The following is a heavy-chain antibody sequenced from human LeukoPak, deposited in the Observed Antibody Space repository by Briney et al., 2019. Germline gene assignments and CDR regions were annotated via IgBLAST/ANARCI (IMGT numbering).Heavy chain of an antibody. CDR1: GGSISSGGYY. CDR2: IYYSGST. J-gene: IGHJ4*02. V-gene: IGHV4-31*03. CDR3: ARARYYYDSSGYCHFDY. D-gene: IGHD3-22*01. Sequence: SQTLSLTCTVSGGSISSGGYYWSWIRQHPGKGLEWIGYIYYSGSTNYNPSLKSRVTISVDTSKNQFSLKLSSVTAADTAVYYCARARYYYDSSGYCHFDYWGQGTLVTVSS.